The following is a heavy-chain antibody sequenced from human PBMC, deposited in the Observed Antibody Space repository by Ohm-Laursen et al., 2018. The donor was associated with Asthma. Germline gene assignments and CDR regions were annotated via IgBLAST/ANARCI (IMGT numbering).Heavy chain of an antibody. CDR3: AWYYYDSSGIGY. Sequence: SSVKVSCKASGGTFSSYAISWVRQAPGQGLEWMGGIIPIFGTANYAQKFQGRVTITADESTSTAYMELSSLRSEDTAVYYCAWYYYDSSGIGYWGQGTLVTVSS. D-gene: IGHD3-22*01. J-gene: IGHJ4*02. CDR1: GGTFSSYA. V-gene: IGHV1-69*01. CDR2: IIPIFGTA.